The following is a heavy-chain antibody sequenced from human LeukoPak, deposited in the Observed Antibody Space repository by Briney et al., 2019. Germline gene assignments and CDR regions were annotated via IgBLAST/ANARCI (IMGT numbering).Heavy chain of an antibody. CDR3: AKHYYDSSGTPRYFDY. CDR2: IGGTNGRT. V-gene: IGHV3-23*01. Sequence: GGSLRLSCAASGFTFSSYAMSWVRQAPGRGLEWVSAIGGTNGRTYYADSVKGRFTISRDNSKNTLFLKMNSLRDEDTAVYYCAKHYYDSSGTPRYFDYWGQGTLVTVSS. CDR1: GFTFSSYA. J-gene: IGHJ4*02. D-gene: IGHD3-22*01.